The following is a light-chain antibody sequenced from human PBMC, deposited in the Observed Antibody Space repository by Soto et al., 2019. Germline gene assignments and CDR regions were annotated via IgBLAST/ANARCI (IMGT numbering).Light chain of an antibody. CDR3: LLSYSGARFVV. Sequence: QAVVTQEPSLTVSPGGTVTLTCGSSTGAVTSGHYPYWFQQKPGQAPRTLIYDTSNKHSWTPARFSGSLLGGKAALTLSGGQPEDEAEYYCLLSYSGARFVVFGGGTKLTFL. V-gene: IGLV7-46*01. CDR1: TGAVTSGHY. J-gene: IGLJ2*01. CDR2: DTS.